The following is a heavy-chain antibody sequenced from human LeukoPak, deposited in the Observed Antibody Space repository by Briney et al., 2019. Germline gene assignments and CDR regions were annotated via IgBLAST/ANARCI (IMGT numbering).Heavy chain of an antibody. Sequence: PGGSLRLSCAASGFTVITNDMTWVRQAPGKGLEWVSVLYSDGNTKYADSVQGRFTISRDNSKNTLYLQMNSLRGEDTAVYYCAKEHNDYGDYVGSRYHYYMDVWGKGTTVTVS. D-gene: IGHD4-17*01. J-gene: IGHJ6*03. CDR2: LYSDGNT. CDR1: GFTVITND. V-gene: IGHV3-53*05. CDR3: AKEHNDYGDYVGSRYHYYMDV.